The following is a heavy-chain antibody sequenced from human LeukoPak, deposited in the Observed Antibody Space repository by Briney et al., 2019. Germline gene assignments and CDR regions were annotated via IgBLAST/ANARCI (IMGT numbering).Heavy chain of an antibody. CDR1: GLPHNSYA. Sequence: GGSLRLSCAASGLPHNSYAMSGAPHAPAKGLEWVSAISGTGGNRYYDDYVNGRFTITRDNCKSALYLQMNSHRAEDTAVYYCAKDQWGSYYGSGDRRNYFDYWGQGNLVTVSS. V-gene: IGHV3-23*01. CDR3: AKDQWGSYYGSGDRRNYFDY. J-gene: IGHJ4*02. CDR2: ISGTGGNR. D-gene: IGHD3-10*01.